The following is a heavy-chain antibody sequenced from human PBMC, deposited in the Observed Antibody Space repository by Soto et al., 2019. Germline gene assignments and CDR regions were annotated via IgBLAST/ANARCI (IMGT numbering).Heavy chain of an antibody. CDR1: GYTFTGYY. J-gene: IGHJ4*02. V-gene: IGHV1-2*04. D-gene: IGHD2-21*02. Sequence: ASVKVSCKASGYTFTGYYMHWVRQAPGQGLEWMGWINPNSGGTNYAQKFQGWVTMTRDTSISTAYMELSRLRSDDTAVYYCAIAHCGGDCYSGVDYWGQRSLVTVSS. CDR2: INPNSGGT. CDR3: AIAHCGGDCYSGVDY.